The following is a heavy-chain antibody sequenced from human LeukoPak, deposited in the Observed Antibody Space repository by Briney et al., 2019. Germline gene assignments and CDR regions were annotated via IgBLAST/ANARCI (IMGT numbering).Heavy chain of an antibody. D-gene: IGHD2-21*02. V-gene: IGHV1-46*01. Sequence: ASVKVPCKASGYTFTSYYMHWVRQAPGQGLEWMGIINPSGGSTSYAQKFQGRVTMTRDTSTSTVYMELSSLRSEDTAVYYCARDHAHGVTFDYWGQGTLVTVSS. CDR1: GYTFTSYY. CDR2: INPSGGST. J-gene: IGHJ4*02. CDR3: ARDHAHGVTFDY.